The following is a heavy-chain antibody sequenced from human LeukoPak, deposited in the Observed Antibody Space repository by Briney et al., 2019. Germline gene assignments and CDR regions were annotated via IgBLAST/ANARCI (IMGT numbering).Heavy chain of an antibody. D-gene: IGHD6-13*01. CDR1: GFSVRGYW. CDR3: AREGQGGIAAAGTRIEGDY. J-gene: IGHJ4*02. CDR2: IKQDESEK. V-gene: IGHV3-7*01. Sequence: GGSLRVSCPVSGFSVRGYWMTWVRQAPGRGREGVANIKQDESEKNYVDSVKGRFTISRDNAENSLFLQLTSLRVEDTADYYCAREGQGGIAAAGTRIEGDYWGEGTLVAVSS.